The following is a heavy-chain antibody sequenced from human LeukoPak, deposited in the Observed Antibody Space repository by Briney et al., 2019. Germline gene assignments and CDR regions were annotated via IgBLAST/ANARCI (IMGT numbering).Heavy chain of an antibody. J-gene: IGHJ4*02. D-gene: IGHD2-2*02. Sequence: GGSLRLFCAASGFTFDDYAIPWVRQAXXXXXEWVSGVSWNSGSIGYADSVKGRFTISRDNAKNSLYLQMNSLRAEDTALYYCAKDVVVVPAAISYFDYWGQGTLVTVSS. CDR2: VSWNSGSI. V-gene: IGHV3-9*01. CDR1: GFTFDDYA. CDR3: AKDVVVVPAAISYFDY.